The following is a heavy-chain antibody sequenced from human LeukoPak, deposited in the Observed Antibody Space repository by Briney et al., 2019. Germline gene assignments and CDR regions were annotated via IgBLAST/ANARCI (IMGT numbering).Heavy chain of an antibody. CDR1: GGSFSGYY. CDR2: INHSGST. J-gene: IGHJ5*02. CDR3: ARGGGRYCSSTSCYRGWFDP. D-gene: IGHD2-2*01. Sequence: SETLSLTCAVYGGSFSGYYWSWIRQPPGKGLEWIGEINHSGSTNYNPSLKCRVTISVDTSKNQFSLKLSSVTAADTAVYYCARGGGRYCSSTSCYRGWFDPWGQGTLVTVSS. V-gene: IGHV4-34*01.